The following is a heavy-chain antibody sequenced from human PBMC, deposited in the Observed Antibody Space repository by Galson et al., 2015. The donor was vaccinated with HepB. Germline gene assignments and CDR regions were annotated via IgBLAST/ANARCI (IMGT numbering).Heavy chain of an antibody. CDR2: ISYDGSNK. Sequence: SLRLSCAASGFTFSSYAMHWVRQAPGKGLEWVAVISYDGSNKYFADSMKGRFTISRDNSNKTLYLQMNSMSAEDKAVYYCARDDYGDYNYWSFDLWGRVTLVTVSS. CDR1: GFTFSSYA. CDR3: ARDDYGDYNYWSFDL. D-gene: IGHD4-17*01. J-gene: IGHJ2*01. V-gene: IGHV3-30-3*01.